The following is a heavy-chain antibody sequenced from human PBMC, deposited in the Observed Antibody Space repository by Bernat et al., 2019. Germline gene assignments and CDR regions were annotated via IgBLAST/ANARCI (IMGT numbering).Heavy chain of an antibody. J-gene: IGHJ4*02. V-gene: IGHV5-51*01. CDR1: GYSFTSYW. CDR2: IYPGDSDI. CDR3: ARQYSSGWYYFDY. Sequence: EVQLVQSGAEVKKPGESLKISCKGSGYSFTSYWIGWVRQMPGKGLEWMGIIYPGDSDIRYSPSFQGQVTISADKSISTTNLQWSSLKASDTAMYYCARQYSSGWYYFDYWGQGTLVTVSS. D-gene: IGHD6-19*01.